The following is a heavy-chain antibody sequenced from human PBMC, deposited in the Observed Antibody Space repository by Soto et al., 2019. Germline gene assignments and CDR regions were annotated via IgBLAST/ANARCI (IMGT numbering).Heavy chain of an antibody. CDR3: AGGGVGGYNRQDFDS. Sequence: PSETLSLTCAVYGGSFSGYYWTWIRQPPGTGLEWIGEINHSGSTNYNPSLKSRVTISVDTSKNQFSLKVTSVTAADTAVYYCAGGGVGGYNRQDFDSWGQGPLVTVSS. V-gene: IGHV4-34*01. CDR1: GGSFSGYY. D-gene: IGHD1-26*01. CDR2: INHSGST. J-gene: IGHJ4*02.